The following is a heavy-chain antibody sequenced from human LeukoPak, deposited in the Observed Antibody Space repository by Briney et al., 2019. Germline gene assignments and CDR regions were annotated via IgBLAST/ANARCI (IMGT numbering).Heavy chain of an antibody. Sequence: SETLSLTCAVYGGSFSGYYWSWIRQPPGKGLEWIGEINHSGSTNYNPSLKSRVTISVDTSKNQFSLKLSSVTAADTAVYYCARGEGYYYDSSGYYDDAFDIWGQGTMVTVSS. CDR1: GGSFSGYY. J-gene: IGHJ3*02. V-gene: IGHV4-34*01. D-gene: IGHD3-22*01. CDR2: INHSGST. CDR3: ARGEGYYYDSSGYYDDAFDI.